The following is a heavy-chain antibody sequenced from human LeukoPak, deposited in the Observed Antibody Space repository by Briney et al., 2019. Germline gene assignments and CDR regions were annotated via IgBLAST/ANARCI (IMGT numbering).Heavy chain of an antibody. Sequence: PSETLSLTCTVSGGSISSSSYYWGWIRQPPGKGLEWIGSIYYSGSTYYNPSLKSRVTISVDTSKNQFSLKLSSVTAADTAVYYCARGRRAPLAYLYYYDSSGYYYDYWGQGTLVTVSS. CDR3: ARGRRAPLAYLYYYDSSGYYYDY. CDR2: IYYSGST. J-gene: IGHJ4*02. CDR1: GGSISSSSYY. V-gene: IGHV4-39*01. D-gene: IGHD3-22*01.